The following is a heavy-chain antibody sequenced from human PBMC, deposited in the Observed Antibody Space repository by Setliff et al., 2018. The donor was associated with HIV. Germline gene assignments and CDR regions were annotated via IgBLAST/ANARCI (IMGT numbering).Heavy chain of an antibody. D-gene: IGHD3-22*01. V-gene: IGHV4-59*08. CDR2: IFYNGGS. CDR3: ARHASDYYDRSGLPPGFDY. J-gene: IGHJ4*02. CDR1: GGSMRSNY. Sequence: SETLSLTCSVSGGSMRSNYWSWIRRPPGKGLEWIGYIFYNGGSNYNPSPKSRVTISVDTSKNQFSLKLTSVTAADTAVYYCARHASDYYDRSGLPPGFDYWGQGALVTVSS.